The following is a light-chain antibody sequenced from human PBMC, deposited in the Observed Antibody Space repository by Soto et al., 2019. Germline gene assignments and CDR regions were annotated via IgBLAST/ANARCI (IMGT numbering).Light chain of an antibody. V-gene: IGKV1-12*01. CDR1: QDISTW. J-gene: IGKJ5*01. CDR2: AAS. CDR3: QQADSLPLIT. Sequence: DIQMTQSPASVSASVGDRVTITWRASQDISTWLAWYQQKPGKAPKLLIYAASSLQPGVPSRFTGSGSGTDFTLTISSLQPEDFATYYCQQADSLPLITFGQGTRLEIK.